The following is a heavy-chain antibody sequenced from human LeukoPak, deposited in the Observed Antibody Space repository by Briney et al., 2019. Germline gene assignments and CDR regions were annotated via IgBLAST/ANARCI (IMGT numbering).Heavy chain of an antibody. V-gene: IGHV1-69*13. CDR1: GYTFTSYG. D-gene: IGHD2-2*02. Sequence: GASVKVSCKASGYTFTSYGISWVRQAPGQGLEWMGWIIPIFGTANYAQKFQGRVTITADESTSTAYMELSSLRSEDTAVYYCARAGDCSSTSCYSWFDPWGQGTLVTVSS. CDR2: IIPIFGTA. J-gene: IGHJ5*02. CDR3: ARAGDCSSTSCYSWFDP.